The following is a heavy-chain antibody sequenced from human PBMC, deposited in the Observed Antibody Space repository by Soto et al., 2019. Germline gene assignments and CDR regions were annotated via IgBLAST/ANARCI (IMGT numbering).Heavy chain of an antibody. J-gene: IGHJ5*02. CDR1: GGSIRSYY. CDR3: ARTYYDILTGYRENWFDP. CDR2: IYYSGST. Sequence: SETLSLTCTFSGGSIRSYYWSLIRQPPGKGLEWIGYIYYSGSTNYNPSLKSRVTISVDTSKNQFSLKLSSVTAADTAVYYCARTYYDILTGYRENWFDPWGQGTLLTVSS. D-gene: IGHD3-9*01. V-gene: IGHV4-59*01.